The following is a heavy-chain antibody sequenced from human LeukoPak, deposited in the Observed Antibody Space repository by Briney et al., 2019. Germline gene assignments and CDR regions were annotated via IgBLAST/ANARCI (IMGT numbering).Heavy chain of an antibody. D-gene: IGHD4-17*01. J-gene: IGHJ4*02. CDR3: ARGYGDSRGPYYFDY. V-gene: IGHV3-53*01. CDR1: GFSVSNTY. CDR2: IYSGGNT. Sequence: GGSLRLSCAASGFSVSNTYVSWVRQAPGKGLEWVSIIYSGGNTYYADSVKGRFTISRDNSKNTLYLQMNRLRPEDTAVYYCARGYGDSRGPYYFDYWGQGTLVTVSS.